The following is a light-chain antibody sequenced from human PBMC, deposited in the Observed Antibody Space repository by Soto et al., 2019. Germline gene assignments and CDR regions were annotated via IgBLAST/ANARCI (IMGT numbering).Light chain of an antibody. CDR2: EVS. V-gene: IGLV2-14*01. J-gene: IGLJ1*01. Sequence: QSALTQPACVSGSPGQSITISCTGTSSDVGGYNYVSWYQQHPGKAPKLMIYEVSNRPSGVSNRFSGSKSGNTASLTISGLQAEDEADYYCSSYTSSSPLYVFGTGTKVTVL. CDR1: SSDVGGYNY. CDR3: SSYTSSSPLYV.